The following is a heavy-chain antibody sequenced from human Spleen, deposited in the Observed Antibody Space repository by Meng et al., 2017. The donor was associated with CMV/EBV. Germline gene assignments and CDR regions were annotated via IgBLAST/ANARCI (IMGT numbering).Heavy chain of an antibody. CDR2: SNPKTAAT. Sequence: YTFAGYQVHWVRQAPGQGLEWMGWSNPKTAATHYAQKFQGRVTMTTDTSISTAYMDLSRLRSDDTAVYFCARLLHVPYYDSSGYYDYWGQGTLVTVSS. D-gene: IGHD3-22*01. CDR3: ARLLHVPYYDSSGYYDY. J-gene: IGHJ4*02. V-gene: IGHV1-2*02. CDR1: YTFAGYQ.